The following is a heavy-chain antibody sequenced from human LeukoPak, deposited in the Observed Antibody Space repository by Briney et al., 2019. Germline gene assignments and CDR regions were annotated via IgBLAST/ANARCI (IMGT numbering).Heavy chain of an antibody. Sequence: QTGGSLRLSCAASGFIFSTHWMNWVRQAPGKGLEWVAIIKGDGSETLYVDSVKGRFTISRDNTKNSLYLQMNSLRAEDTAVYYCARDGSYSSSWYGNWFDPWGQGTLVTVSS. CDR2: IKGDGSET. J-gene: IGHJ5*02. CDR3: ARDGSYSSSWYGNWFDP. D-gene: IGHD6-13*01. CDR1: GFIFSTHW. V-gene: IGHV3-7*01.